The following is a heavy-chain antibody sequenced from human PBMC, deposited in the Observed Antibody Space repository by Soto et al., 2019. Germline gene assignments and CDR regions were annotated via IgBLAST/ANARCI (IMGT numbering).Heavy chain of an antibody. CDR2: MNPNRGNT. CDR3: AITHLRFGEHHY. CDR1: GYTFTSYD. Sequence: QVQLVQSGAEVKKPGASVKVSCKASGYTFTSYDINWVRQATGQGLEWMGWMNPNRGNTGYAQKFQGRVTMTRHTCISTAYMELSSLRSEDTAVYYCAITHLRFGEHHYWGQGTLVTVSS. J-gene: IGHJ4*02. D-gene: IGHD3-10*01. V-gene: IGHV1-8*01.